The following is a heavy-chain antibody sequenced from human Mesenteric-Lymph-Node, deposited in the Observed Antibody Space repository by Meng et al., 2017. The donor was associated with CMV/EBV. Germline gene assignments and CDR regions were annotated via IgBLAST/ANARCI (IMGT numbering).Heavy chain of an antibody. J-gene: IGHJ5*02. Sequence: FNGYYMHWVRQAPGQGLEWMGWINPNTGGTHYPQKFQGRVTMTRDTSISTAYMELSSLKSDDTAVYYCARDGLRSAQRGAITSSFDPWGQGTLVTVSS. CDR3: ARDGLRSAQRGAITSSFDP. CDR2: INPNTGGT. V-gene: IGHV1-2*02. CDR1: FNGYY. D-gene: IGHD1-14*01.